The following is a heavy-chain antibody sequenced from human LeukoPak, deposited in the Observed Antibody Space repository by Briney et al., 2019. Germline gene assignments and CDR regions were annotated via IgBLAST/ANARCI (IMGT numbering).Heavy chain of an antibody. D-gene: IGHD5-12*01. CDR3: ARGKYGGYFIDY. CDR1: GFTFSTYW. V-gene: IGHV3-74*01. Sequence: GGSLRLSCAASGFTFSTYWMHWVRQVPGKGLVWVSRINSDGSITGYADSVKGRFTISRDNAKNTVYLQMNSLRAEDTAVYYCARGKYGGYFIDYWGQGTLVTVSS. CDR2: INSDGSIT. J-gene: IGHJ4*02.